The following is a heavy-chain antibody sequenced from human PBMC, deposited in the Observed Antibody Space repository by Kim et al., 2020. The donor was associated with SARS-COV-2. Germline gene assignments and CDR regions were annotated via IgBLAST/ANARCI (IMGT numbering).Heavy chain of an antibody. Sequence: AQTFQGRVTITADKSTSTAYMELSSLRSEDTAVYYCAREGGSGWYHFDYWGQGTLVTVSS. V-gene: IGHV1-69*04. CDR3: AREGGSGWYHFDY. D-gene: IGHD6-19*01. J-gene: IGHJ4*02.